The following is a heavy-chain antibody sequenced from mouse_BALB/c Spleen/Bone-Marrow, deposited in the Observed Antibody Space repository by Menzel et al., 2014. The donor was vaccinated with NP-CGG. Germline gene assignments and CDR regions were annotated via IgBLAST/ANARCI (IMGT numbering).Heavy chain of an antibody. CDR1: GYTFTDYN. V-gene: IGHV1S29*02. CDR3: AREGGYYDAMVY. CDR2: IYPYNGGT. Sequence: EVQLQQSGPELVKPGASVKISCKASGYTFTDYNMQWVKQSHGKSLEWIGYIYPYNGGTGYNQKFRSKATLTVDSSSSTAYMELRSLTSEDSAVYYCAREGGYYDAMVYWGQGTSVTISS. J-gene: IGHJ4*01. D-gene: IGHD2-2*01.